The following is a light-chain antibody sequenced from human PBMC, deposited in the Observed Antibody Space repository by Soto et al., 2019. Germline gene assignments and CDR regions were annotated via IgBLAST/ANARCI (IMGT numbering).Light chain of an antibody. Sequence: EIGMTQSPATLSVYPGERVTLSCRASQSVRNNLAWYQQKPGQAPRLLMYGASTRATVIPARFSGSGSGTEFTLTITSLQSEDFAVYYCQHYNNWPPWTFGQGTKVEIK. CDR3: QHYNNWPPWT. V-gene: IGKV3-15*01. J-gene: IGKJ1*01. CDR1: QSVRNN. CDR2: GAS.